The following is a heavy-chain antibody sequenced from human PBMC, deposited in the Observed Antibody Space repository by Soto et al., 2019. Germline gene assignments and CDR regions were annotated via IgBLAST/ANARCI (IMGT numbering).Heavy chain of an antibody. CDR2: IYYSGST. CDR1: GISVSTSDYY. J-gene: IGHJ4*02. Sequence: LSLTCTVSGISVSTSDYYWGWVRQPPGKGLDWIGNIYYSGSTFYNPSLRSRVTLSVDTSKNQFSLRLNSVTAADTAVYFCAGFVVPASRNSDFDYWGQGTLVTVSS. V-gene: IGHV4-39*01. CDR3: AGFVVPASRNSDFDY. D-gene: IGHD2-15*01.